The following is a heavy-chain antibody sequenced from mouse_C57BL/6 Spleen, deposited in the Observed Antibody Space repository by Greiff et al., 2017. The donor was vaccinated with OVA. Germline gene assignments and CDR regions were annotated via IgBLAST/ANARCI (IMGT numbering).Heavy chain of an antibody. J-gene: IGHJ4*01. CDR2: ISSGSRTI. CDR1: GFTFSDYG. D-gene: IGHD2-12*01. V-gene: IGHV5-17*01. CDR3: ARRNYNAMDY. Sequence: EVKLVESGGGLVKPGGSLKLSCAASGFTFSDYGMHWVRQAPEKGLEWVAYISSGSRTIYYADTVKGRFTISRDNDTKPLFLQMTSLRSEDTAMYYCARRNYNAMDYWGQGTSVTVSS.